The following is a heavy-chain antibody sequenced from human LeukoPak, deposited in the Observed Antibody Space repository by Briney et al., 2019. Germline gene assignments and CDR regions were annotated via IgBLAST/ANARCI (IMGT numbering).Heavy chain of an antibody. CDR1: GGSISSYY. Sequence: PSETLSLTCTVSGGSISSYYWSWIRQPPGKGLEWIGYIYYSGSTNYNPSLKSRGTISVDTSKNQFSLKLSSVTAADTAVYYCARGFWDSGSYLVMDVWGHGTTVTVSS. J-gene: IGHJ6*02. D-gene: IGHD1-26*01. CDR3: ARGFWDSGSYLVMDV. V-gene: IGHV4-59*01. CDR2: IYYSGST.